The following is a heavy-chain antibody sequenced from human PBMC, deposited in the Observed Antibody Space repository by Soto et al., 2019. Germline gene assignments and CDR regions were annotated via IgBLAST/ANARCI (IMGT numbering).Heavy chain of an antibody. V-gene: IGHV4-59*01. Sequence: LSLTCNISGASISTYYWSWIRQPPGKGLEWIGYIYYSGTTSYNPSLRSRVTISADGSKNQFSLKLSSVTAADTAVYYCARFTGTTPAYIFDYWGQGILVTVSS. J-gene: IGHJ4*01. D-gene: IGHD1-7*01. CDR3: ARFTGTTPAYIFDY. CDR2: IYYSGTT. CDR1: GASISTYY.